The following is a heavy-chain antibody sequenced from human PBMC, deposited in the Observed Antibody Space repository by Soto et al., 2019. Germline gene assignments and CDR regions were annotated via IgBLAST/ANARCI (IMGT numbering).Heavy chain of an antibody. CDR3: AKGNYYGSGSYYPFDY. CDR2: ISGSGGST. V-gene: IGHV3-23*01. CDR1: GFTFSSYA. Sequence: GGSLRLSCAASGFTFSSYAMSWVRQAPGKGLEWVSAISGSGGSTYYADSVKGRFTISRDNSKNTLYLQMNSLRAEDTAVYYCAKGNYYGSGSYYPFDYWGQGTLVTVSS. D-gene: IGHD3-10*01. J-gene: IGHJ4*02.